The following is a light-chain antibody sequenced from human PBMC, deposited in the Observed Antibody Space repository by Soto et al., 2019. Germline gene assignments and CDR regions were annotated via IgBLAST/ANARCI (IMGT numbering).Light chain of an antibody. V-gene: IGKV3-15*01. J-gene: IGKJ4*01. CDR1: QSVSSN. Sequence: EIVMTQSPATLSVSPGERATLSSRASQSVSSNLAWYQQTPGQTPKLLIYVASTTSTGIPARFSGSGSGTEFLLTISSLQSEDFAVYYCQQYNVWPLTFGGGTKVEFK. CDR3: QQYNVWPLT. CDR2: VAS.